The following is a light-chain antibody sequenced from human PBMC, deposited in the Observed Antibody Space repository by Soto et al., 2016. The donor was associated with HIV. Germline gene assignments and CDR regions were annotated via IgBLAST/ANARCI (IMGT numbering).Light chain of an antibody. J-gene: IGLJ2*01. V-gene: IGLV3-21*03. CDR3: QVWDSSSDHPV. CDR1: NIGTKS. CDR2: DDS. Sequence: SYELTQPPSVSVAPGKTARITCGGNNIGTKSLHWYQQKPGQAPVMVVYDDSDRPSGIPERFSGSNSGNTATLTISRVEAGDEADYCCQVWDSSSDHPVFGGGTKLTVL.